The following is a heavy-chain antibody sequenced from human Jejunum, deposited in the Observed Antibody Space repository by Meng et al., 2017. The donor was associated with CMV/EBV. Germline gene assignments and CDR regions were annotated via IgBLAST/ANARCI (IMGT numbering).Heavy chain of an antibody. CDR1: GDSLRGHY. CDR2: AYYSGSA. D-gene: IGHD1-1*01. CDR3: ARGLGHASNNSHDY. V-gene: IGHV4-59*11. Sequence: SGDSLRGHYWSWIRQPPGKGLEWIGYAYYSGSATYNPSLRSRVTISVDMSKNHFSLNLRSVTAADTAMYFCARGLGHASNNSHDYWGQGTLVTVSS. J-gene: IGHJ4*02.